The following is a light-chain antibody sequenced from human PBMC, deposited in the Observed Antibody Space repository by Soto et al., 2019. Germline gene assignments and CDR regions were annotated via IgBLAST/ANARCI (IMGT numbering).Light chain of an antibody. J-gene: IGKJ4*01. V-gene: IGKV1-16*02. CDR3: QQYDTYPLT. CDR1: QDISNS. Sequence: DIQMTQSPSSLSASVGDRVTITCRASQDISNSLAWFQQKPGKAPTSLIYGASSLQSGVPSKFSGSGSGTDFTLTINSLQPEDFATYYCQQYDTYPLTFGGGTKVEIK. CDR2: GAS.